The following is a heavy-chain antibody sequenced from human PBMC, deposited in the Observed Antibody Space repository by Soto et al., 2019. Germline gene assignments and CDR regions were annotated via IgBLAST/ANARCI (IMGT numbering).Heavy chain of an antibody. D-gene: IGHD6-13*01. V-gene: IGHV4-61*05. CDR3: ARSPRSIAAGGIDF. CDR2: IYHIGST. Sequence: SETLSLTCAVSGGPITSRTYSWGWIRQPPGKGLEWIGEIYHIGSTTFNPSLKSRVTVSVDKSKNHFSLKLSSVTAADTAVYNCARSPRSIAAGGIDFWGQGILVTVS. CDR1: GGPITSRTYS. J-gene: IGHJ4*01.